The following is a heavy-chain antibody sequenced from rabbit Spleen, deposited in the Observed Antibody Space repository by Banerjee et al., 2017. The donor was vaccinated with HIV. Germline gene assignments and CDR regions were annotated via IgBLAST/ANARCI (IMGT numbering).Heavy chain of an antibody. V-gene: IGHV1S40*01. Sequence: QSLEESGGDLVKPGASLTLTCTASGFSFSSSDYMNWVRQAPGKGLEWIGYIDPVFGITYYANWVNGRFSISRENAQNTVFLQMTSLTAADTATYFCARAPYYDDDYSNYAPFNLWGPGTLVTVS. CDR1: GFSFSSSDY. D-gene: IGHD2-1*01. CDR3: ARAPYYDDDYSNYAPFNL. CDR2: IDPVFGIT. J-gene: IGHJ4*01.